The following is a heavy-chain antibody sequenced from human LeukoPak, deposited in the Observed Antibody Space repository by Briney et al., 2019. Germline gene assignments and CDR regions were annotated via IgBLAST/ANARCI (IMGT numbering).Heavy chain of an antibody. Sequence: ASVKVSCKASGYTFTSYGIGWVRQAPGQGLEWMGWISAYNGNTSYAQKLQGRVTMTTDTSTSTAYMELRSLRSDDTAVYYCARDRASSIAARRDYWGQGTLVTVSS. CDR2: ISAYNGNT. D-gene: IGHD6-6*01. J-gene: IGHJ4*02. CDR3: ARDRASSIAARRDY. CDR1: GYTFTSYG. V-gene: IGHV1-18*01.